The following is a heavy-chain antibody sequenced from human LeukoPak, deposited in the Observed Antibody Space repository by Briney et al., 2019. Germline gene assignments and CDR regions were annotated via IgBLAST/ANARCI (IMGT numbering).Heavy chain of an antibody. CDR2: IRSNGRDT. D-gene: IGHD2-15*01. CDR3: AKGGYTTWFDP. V-gene: IGHV3-23*01. J-gene: IGHJ5*02. Sequence: GGSLGLSCAASGFTFREYSMSWVRQAPGKGLEWVSNIRSNGRDTYYIDSVKGRFTISRDNSKNTVYLEMNSLRAGDSAVYYCAKGGYTTWFDPWGQGTLVTVSS. CDR1: GFTFREYS.